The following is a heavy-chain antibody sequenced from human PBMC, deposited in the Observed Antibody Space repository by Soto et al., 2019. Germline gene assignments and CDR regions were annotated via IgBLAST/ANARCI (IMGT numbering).Heavy chain of an antibody. CDR1: GYTFTSHA. J-gene: IGHJ3*02. Sequence: ASVKVSCKASGYTFTSHAMHWVRQAPGQRLEWMGWINAGNGNTKYSQKFQGRVTITRDTSASTAYMELSSLRSEDTAVYYCARDNRVVVVPAATYLPYAFDIWGQGEMVTVS. CDR2: INAGNGNT. V-gene: IGHV1-3*01. D-gene: IGHD2-2*01. CDR3: ARDNRVVVVPAATYLPYAFDI.